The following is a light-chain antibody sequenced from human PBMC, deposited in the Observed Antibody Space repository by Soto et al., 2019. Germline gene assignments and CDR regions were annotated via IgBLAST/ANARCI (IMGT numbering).Light chain of an antibody. Sequence: DIQMTQSPSTLSASLGDRVTITCRASQSVTIYLAWYQQRPGKAPKLLVHRASILESGVPSRFSGSGSGTEFTLTISSLQPEDFAIYYCQQYNSPLSFGQGTKVEIK. CDR1: QSVTIY. V-gene: IGKV1-5*03. CDR2: RAS. CDR3: QQYNSPLS. J-gene: IGKJ1*01.